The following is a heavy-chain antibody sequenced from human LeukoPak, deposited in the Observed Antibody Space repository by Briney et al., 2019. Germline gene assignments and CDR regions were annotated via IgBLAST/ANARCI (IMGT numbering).Heavy chain of an antibody. J-gene: IGHJ3*02. CDR3: ARLTVVVTASHAFDI. D-gene: IGHD2-21*02. CDR1: GYTFTSYG. CDR2: ISAYNGNT. V-gene: IGHV1-18*01. Sequence: ASVKVSCKASGYTFTSYGISWVRQAPGQGLEWMGWISAYNGNTNYAQKLQGRVTMTTDTSTSTAYMELRSLRSDDTAVYYCARLTVVVTASHAFDIWGQGTMVTVSS.